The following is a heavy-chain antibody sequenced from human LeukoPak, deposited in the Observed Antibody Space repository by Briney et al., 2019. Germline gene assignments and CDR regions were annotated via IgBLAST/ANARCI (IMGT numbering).Heavy chain of an antibody. J-gene: IGHJ4*02. Sequence: ASVKVSCKASGYPFSTYWLHWVRQAPGQGLEWMGFVNPSDGARIYAQKFQGRITMTRDTSTNTVFVELSSLRSEDTAVYYCARGLYYYDRSTYDDFDYWGQGTLVTVSS. CDR1: GYPFSTYW. CDR2: VNPSDGAR. CDR3: ARGLYYYDRSTYDDFDY. V-gene: IGHV1-46*01. D-gene: IGHD3-22*01.